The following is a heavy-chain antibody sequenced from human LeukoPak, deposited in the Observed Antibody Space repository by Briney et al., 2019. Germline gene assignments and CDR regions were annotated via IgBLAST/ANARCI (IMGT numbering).Heavy chain of an antibody. V-gene: IGHV3-23*01. CDR3: AKVRDPRVWYKDAFDI. Sequence: GGSLRLSCAASGCTFTIYAMSWVRQAPGKGLEWVSSITGTGGSTYYAASVKGRFTVSRDNSKNTLYLQTSSLRAEDTAMYYCAKVRDPRVWYKDAFDIWGQGTRVTVSS. D-gene: IGHD1-1*01. CDR1: GCTFTIYA. CDR2: ITGTGGST. J-gene: IGHJ3*02.